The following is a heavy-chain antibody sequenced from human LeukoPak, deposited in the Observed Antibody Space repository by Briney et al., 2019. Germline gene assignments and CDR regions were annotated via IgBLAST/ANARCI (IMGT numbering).Heavy chain of an antibody. V-gene: IGHV1-3*01. D-gene: IGHD3-22*01. CDR3: ARPYSSSARGTFDI. CDR2: INAGNGNT. J-gene: IGHJ3*02. Sequence: ASVKVSCKASGYTFTSYAMHWVRQAPGQRLEWMGWINAGNGNTKYSQKFQGRVTITRDTSASTAYMELSSLRSDDTAVYYCARPYSSSARGTFDIWGQGTMVTVSS. CDR1: GYTFTSYA.